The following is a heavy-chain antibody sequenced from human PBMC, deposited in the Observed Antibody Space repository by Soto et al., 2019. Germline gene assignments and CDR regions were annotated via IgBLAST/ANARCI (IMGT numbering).Heavy chain of an antibody. CDR3: AKDGAIVAADYFFDY. Sequence: QVQLVESGGGVVQPGRSLKLSCAASGFTFSNYAIHWVRQAPGKGLEWVAVIASDGKDKRYADSVKGRFTISRDNSKNTVYLQMNSLRGEDTAVYYCAKDGAIVAADYFFDYWGQGSLVTVSS. V-gene: IGHV3-30*18. CDR1: GFTFSNYA. CDR2: IASDGKDK. J-gene: IGHJ4*02. D-gene: IGHD6-13*01.